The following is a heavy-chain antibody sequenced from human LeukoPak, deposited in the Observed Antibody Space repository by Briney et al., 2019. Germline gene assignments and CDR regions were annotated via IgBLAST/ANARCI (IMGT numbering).Heavy chain of an antibody. Sequence: SETLSLTCTVSGYSISSGYYWGWIRQPPGKGLEWIGSIYHSGSTYYNPSLKSRVTISVDTSKNQFSLKLSSVTAADTAVYYCARGTYYYGSGNWFDPWGQGTLITVSS. CDR3: ARGTYYYGSGNWFDP. V-gene: IGHV4-38-2*02. D-gene: IGHD3-10*01. J-gene: IGHJ5*02. CDR2: IYHSGST. CDR1: GYSISSGYY.